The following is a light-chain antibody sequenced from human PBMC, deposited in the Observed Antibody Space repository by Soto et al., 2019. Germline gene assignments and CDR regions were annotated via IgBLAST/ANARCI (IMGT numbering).Light chain of an antibody. CDR3: QVRDVWLS. CDR2: DAS. CDR1: QSVGTS. Sequence: IVLTQSPVTLSLSPGESAVLSCRASQSVGTSLAWYQHKPGQAPRLFIYDASKRAPGIPARFTGSGSGTDFTLTISSLEPEDIAVYYCQVRDVWLSFGQGTKV. J-gene: IGKJ1*01. V-gene: IGKV3-11*01.